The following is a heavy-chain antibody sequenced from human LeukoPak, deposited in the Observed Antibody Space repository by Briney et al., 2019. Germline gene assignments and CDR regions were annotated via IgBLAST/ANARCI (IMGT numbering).Heavy chain of an antibody. CDR1: GGTFSSYT. J-gene: IGHJ6*03. Sequence: ASVKVSCKASGGTFSSYTFTWVRQAPGQGLEWMGGIIPIFGSANYAQKFQGRVTITADESTSTAYMELSSLRSEDTAVYYCARDLLFCSSTSCFNYMDVWGKGTTVTISS. CDR3: ARDLLFCSSTSCFNYMDV. V-gene: IGHV1-69*13. CDR2: IIPIFGSA. D-gene: IGHD2-2*01.